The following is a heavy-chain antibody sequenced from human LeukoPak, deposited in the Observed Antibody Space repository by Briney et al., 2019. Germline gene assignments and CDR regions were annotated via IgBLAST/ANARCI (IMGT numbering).Heavy chain of an antibody. Sequence: ASVKVSCKASGYTFTSYYMHWVRQAPGQGLEWMGIINPSGGSTSYAQKFQGRVTVTRDTSTSTVYMELSSLRSEDTAVYYCASTPYCTNGVCYKGEYYFDYWGQGTLVTVSS. V-gene: IGHV1-46*01. D-gene: IGHD2-8*01. J-gene: IGHJ4*02. CDR2: INPSGGST. CDR3: ASTPYCTNGVCYKGEYYFDY. CDR1: GYTFTSYY.